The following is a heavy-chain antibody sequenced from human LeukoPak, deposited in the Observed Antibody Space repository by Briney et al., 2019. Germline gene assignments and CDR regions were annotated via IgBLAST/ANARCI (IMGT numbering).Heavy chain of an antibody. CDR1: GYTFTSYY. V-gene: IGHV1-46*01. J-gene: IGHJ3*02. CDR3: ARGPPDAFDI. CDR2: INPSGGST. Sequence: ASVKVSCKASGYTFTSYYIHWVRQAPGQGLEWMGIINPSGGSTSYAQKFQGRVTITTDESTGVAYMDLSSLRSEDTAVYYCARGPPDAFDIWGQGTMVTVSS.